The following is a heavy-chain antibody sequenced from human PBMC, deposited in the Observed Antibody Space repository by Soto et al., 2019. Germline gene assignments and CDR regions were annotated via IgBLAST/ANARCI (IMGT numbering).Heavy chain of an antibody. CDR1: GYSFTSYW. V-gene: IGHV5-51*01. CDR2: IYPGDSDT. J-gene: IGHJ4*02. Sequence: GESLKISCKGSGYSFTSYWIGWVRQMPGKGLEWMGIIYPGDSDTRYSPSFQGQVTISADKSISTAYLQWSSLKASDTAMYYCARGSSTYGSSSLPDYWGQGTLVTVSS. CDR3: ARGSSTYGSSSLPDY. D-gene: IGHD6-13*01.